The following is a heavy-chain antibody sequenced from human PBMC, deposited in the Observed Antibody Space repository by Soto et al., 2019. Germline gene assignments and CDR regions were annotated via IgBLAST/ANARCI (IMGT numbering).Heavy chain of an antibody. CDR2: IYYSRST. J-gene: IGHJ4*02. Sequence: SETLSLTCTVSGGSISSGGYYWTWIRQHPGKGLEWIGYIYYSRSTYYNASLKSRITISVDTSKNQFSLKLSSVTAADTAVYYCARDRSGSGYFDYWGQGTLVTSPQ. CDR3: ARDRSGSGYFDY. V-gene: IGHV4-31*03. CDR1: GGSISSGGYY. D-gene: IGHD3-3*01.